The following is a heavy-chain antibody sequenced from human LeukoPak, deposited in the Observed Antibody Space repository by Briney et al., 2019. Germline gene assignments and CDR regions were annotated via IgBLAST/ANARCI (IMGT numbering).Heavy chain of an antibody. V-gene: IGHV1-69*04. J-gene: IGHJ4*02. CDR1: GGTFSSYA. D-gene: IGHD6-19*01. Sequence: SVKVSCKASGGTFSSYAISWVRQAPGQGLEWMGRIIPILGIANYAQKFQGRVTITADKSTSTAYMELSSLRSEDTAVYYCARGQPVGGTRDPFDYWGQGTLVTVSS. CDR2: IIPILGIA. CDR3: ARGQPVGGTRDPFDY.